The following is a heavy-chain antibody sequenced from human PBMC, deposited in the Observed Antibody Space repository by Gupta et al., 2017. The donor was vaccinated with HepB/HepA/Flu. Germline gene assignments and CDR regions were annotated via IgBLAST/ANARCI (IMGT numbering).Heavy chain of an antibody. V-gene: IGHV4-39*01. D-gene: IGHD3-16*01. CDR3: ARLSSWGARATLDY. CDR2: MYYTGVT. CDR1: VGSISRRRYF. Sequence: QLQLQVSGPGLVKPSETLSLTCSVSVGSISRRRYFWGWIRQPPGKGREWMGTMYYTGVTYYNTSLKRRVTISVDTSKNQFSLKLTSVTAADTAVYYCARLSSWGARATLDYWGQGTLVTVSS. J-gene: IGHJ4*02.